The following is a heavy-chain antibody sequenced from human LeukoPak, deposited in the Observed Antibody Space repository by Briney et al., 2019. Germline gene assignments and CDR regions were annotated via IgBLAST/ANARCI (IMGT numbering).Heavy chain of an antibody. Sequence: ASETLSLTCTVSGGSISSYYWSWIRQPPGKGLEWIGYIYYSGSTNYNPSLKSRVTISVDTSKTQFSLKLSSVTAADTAVYYCARVSWFPGSSYYYMDVWDKGTTVTVSS. D-gene: IGHD3-9*01. V-gene: IGHV4-59*01. J-gene: IGHJ6*03. CDR3: ARVSWFPGSSYYYMDV. CDR1: GGSISSYY. CDR2: IYYSGST.